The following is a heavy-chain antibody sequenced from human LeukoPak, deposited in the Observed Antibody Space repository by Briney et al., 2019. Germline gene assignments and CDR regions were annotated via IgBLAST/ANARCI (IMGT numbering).Heavy chain of an antibody. CDR1: GFTFSDHY. Sequence: GGSLRLSCAASGFTFSDHYMDWVRQAPGKGLEWVGRTRNKANSYTTEYAASVKGRFTISRDDSKNSLYLQMNSLKTEDTAVYYGARVLYYGSGSFDYWGKGTLVTVSS. J-gene: IGHJ4*02. V-gene: IGHV3-72*01. D-gene: IGHD3-10*01. CDR2: TRNKANSYTT. CDR3: ARVLYYGSGSFDY.